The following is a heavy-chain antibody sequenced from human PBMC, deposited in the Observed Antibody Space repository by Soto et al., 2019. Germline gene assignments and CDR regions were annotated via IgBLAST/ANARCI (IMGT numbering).Heavy chain of an antibody. CDR3: ARYSGKYQGPIDY. V-gene: IGHV3-30*03. CDR1: GFTFSHYG. Sequence: QVQLVESGGGVVRPGRSLRLSCAASGFTFSHYGIHWVRQAPGKGLEGLAVISYDGSNKHYADSVKGRFTVSRDNSKNTLYLQMNSLRAEDTAVYFCARYSGKYQGPIDYWGQGTLVTVSS. J-gene: IGHJ4*02. CDR2: ISYDGSNK. D-gene: IGHD1-26*01.